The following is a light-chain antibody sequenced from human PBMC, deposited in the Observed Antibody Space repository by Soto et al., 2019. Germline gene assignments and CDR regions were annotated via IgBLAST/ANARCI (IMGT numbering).Light chain of an antibody. CDR3: QQYNSVSLLT. CDR1: QSISNW. CDR2: KAS. V-gene: IGKV1-5*03. J-gene: IGKJ4*01. Sequence: DIQMTQSPSTLSASVGDRVTITCRASQSISNWLAWYQQKPGKAPKLLIYKASTLERGVPSRFSGSASGTEFTLTISRLQPDDFATYYCQQYNSVSLLTFGGGTKVEIK.